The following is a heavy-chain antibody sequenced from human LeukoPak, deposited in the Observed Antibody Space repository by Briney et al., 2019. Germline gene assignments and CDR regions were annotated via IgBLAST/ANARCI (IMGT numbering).Heavy chain of an antibody. V-gene: IGHV5-10-1*01. D-gene: IGHD3-10*01. J-gene: IGHJ3*02. CDR2: IDPSDSYT. Sequence: GESLKISCQGSGDSFASYWISWVRQMPGKGLEWMGRIDPSDSYTNYSPSFQGHVTISADKSISTAYLQWSSLRASDTAMYYCARHDYYGSLGDIWGQGTMVTVSS. CDR3: ARHDYYGSLGDI. CDR1: GDSFASYW.